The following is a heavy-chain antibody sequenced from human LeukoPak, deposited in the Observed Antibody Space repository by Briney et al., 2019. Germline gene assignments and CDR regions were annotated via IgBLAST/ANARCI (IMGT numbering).Heavy chain of an antibody. V-gene: IGHV3-23*01. Sequence: GGSLRLSCAASGFTFSSYAMSWVRQAPGKGLEWVSVISGPGGSTYYADSVRGRFTISRDNSKNTLYLQMNSLRAEDTAVYYCAKGTTYYYDRSGYYGDYWGQGTLVTVSS. J-gene: IGHJ4*02. CDR1: GFTFSSYA. CDR2: ISGPGGST. CDR3: AKGTTYYYDRSGYYGDY. D-gene: IGHD3-22*01.